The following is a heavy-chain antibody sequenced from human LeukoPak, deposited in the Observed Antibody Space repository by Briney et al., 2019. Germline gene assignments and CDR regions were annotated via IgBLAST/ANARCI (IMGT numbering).Heavy chain of an antibody. Sequence: PGRSLRLSCAASGFTFSSYGMHWVRQAPGKGLEWVAVISYDGSNKYYADSVKGRFTISRDNSKNTLYLLMNSLRAEDTAVYYCARDALDPYYYYGMDVWVQGTTVTVSS. CDR2: ISYDGSNK. V-gene: IGHV3-30*03. CDR1: GFTFSSYG. J-gene: IGHJ6*02. CDR3: ARDALDPYYYYGMDV. D-gene: IGHD1-1*01.